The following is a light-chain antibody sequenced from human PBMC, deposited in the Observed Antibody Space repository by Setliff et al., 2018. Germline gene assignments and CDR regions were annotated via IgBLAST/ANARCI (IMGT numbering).Light chain of an antibody. Sequence: QSVLTQPASVSGSPGQSITISCTGTSSDVGGYNYVSWYQQHPGKAPKLMIYDVSNRPSGVSNRFSGSKSGNTASLTISGLQAEDEADYYCSSYTSGNTPGVFGGGTKVTVL. CDR3: SSYTSGNTPGV. J-gene: IGLJ2*01. CDR1: SSDVGGYNY. V-gene: IGLV2-14*01. CDR2: DVS.